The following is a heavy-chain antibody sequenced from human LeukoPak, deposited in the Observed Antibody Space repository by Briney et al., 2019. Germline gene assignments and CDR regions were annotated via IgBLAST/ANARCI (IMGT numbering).Heavy chain of an antibody. D-gene: IGHD5-12*01. V-gene: IGHV3-21*01. J-gene: IGHJ4*02. CDR1: GFTFSSYS. CDR3: ARGRNIVATVIGY. CDR2: ISSSSSYI. Sequence: GGSLRLSCAASGFTFSSYSMNWVRQAPGKGLEWVSSISSSSSYIYYADSVKGRFTISRDNAKNSLYLQMNSLRAEDTAVYYCARGRNIVATVIGYWGQGTLVTVSS.